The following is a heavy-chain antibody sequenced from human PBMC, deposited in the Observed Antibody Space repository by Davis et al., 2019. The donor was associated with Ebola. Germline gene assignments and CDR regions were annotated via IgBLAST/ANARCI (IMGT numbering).Heavy chain of an antibody. Sequence: GGSLRLSCAASGFTFSSYSMNWVRQAPGKGLEWVSSISSSSSYIYYADSVKGRFTISRDNAKNSLYLQMNSLRAEDTAVYYCALLDALWAFDIWGQGTMVTVSS. CDR2: ISSSSSYI. CDR1: GFTFSSYS. CDR3: ALLDALWAFDI. J-gene: IGHJ3*02. D-gene: IGHD1-1*01. V-gene: IGHV3-21*01.